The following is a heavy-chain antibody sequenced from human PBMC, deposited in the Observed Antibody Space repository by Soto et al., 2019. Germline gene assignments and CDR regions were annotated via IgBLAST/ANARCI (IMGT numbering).Heavy chain of an antibody. V-gene: IGHV3-23*01. CDR1: GFTFSSYG. CDR3: AESSSRAHYYGMDV. J-gene: IGHJ6*02. D-gene: IGHD2-2*01. CDR2: VSARGGDT. Sequence: EVQLLESGGGLVQPGGSLRLSCAASGFTFSSYGMNWVRQAPGKGLEWVAGVSARGGDTSYADSVKGRFTISRDNSKETLFLQKNSLRAEGTAVYYLAESSSRAHYYGMDVWGQGTTVTVFS.